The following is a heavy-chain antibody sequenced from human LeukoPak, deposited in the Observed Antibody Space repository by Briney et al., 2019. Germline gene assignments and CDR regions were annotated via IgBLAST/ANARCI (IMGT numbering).Heavy chain of an antibody. CDR1: GFTFSDYS. V-gene: IGHV3-30*03. J-gene: IGHJ4*02. Sequence: GGSLRLSCAASGFTFSDYSMNWVRQAPGKGLEWVAVISYDGSNKYYADSVKDRFAISRDNSKNTLYLQVNSLRAEDTAVYYCASLSSGWSGFPGLWGQGTLVTVSS. D-gene: IGHD6-19*01. CDR2: ISYDGSNK. CDR3: ASLSSGWSGFPGL.